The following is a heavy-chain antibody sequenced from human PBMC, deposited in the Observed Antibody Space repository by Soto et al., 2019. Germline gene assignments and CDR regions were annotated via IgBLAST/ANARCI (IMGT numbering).Heavy chain of an antibody. V-gene: IGHV3-30*18. D-gene: IGHD5-18*01. Sequence: SLRISCAASAFSFSTCGMHWVRQAPGKGLELVAVISYDDVNKFYADSVKGRFTISRDNSKNMLYLQMNSLRTEDTAVYYCAKDPGGVQLWDFFDYWGQGTLVTVS. CDR2: ISYDDVNK. J-gene: IGHJ4*02. CDR1: AFSFSTCG. CDR3: AKDPGGVQLWDFFDY.